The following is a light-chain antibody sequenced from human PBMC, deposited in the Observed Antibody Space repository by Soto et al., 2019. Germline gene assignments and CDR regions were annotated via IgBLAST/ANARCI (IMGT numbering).Light chain of an antibody. CDR1: SSNIGNNY. CDR2: DNN. J-gene: IGLJ2*01. CDR3: GTWDSSLSAVV. Sequence: QSVLTQPPSVSAAPGQKVTISCSGRSSNIGNNYVSWYQQLPGTAPKLLIYDNNKRPSGIPDRFSGSKSGTSATLGITGLQTGDEADYYCGTWDSSLSAVVFGGGTKLT. V-gene: IGLV1-51*01.